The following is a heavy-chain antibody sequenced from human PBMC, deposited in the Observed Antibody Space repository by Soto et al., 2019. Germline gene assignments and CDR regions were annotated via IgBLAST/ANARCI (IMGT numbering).Heavy chain of an antibody. V-gene: IGHV1-8*01. D-gene: IGHD3-9*01. CDR2: VSPNSGNT. Sequence: QVQLVQSGAEVRKPGASVKVSCKASGYTFSTYDINWVRQAPGQGPEWMGRVSPNSGNTGYAQKFQGRLTMTRNTSISTAYMELSSLRSEGTAVYYCASWAGYSKWGQGTLVTVSS. J-gene: IGHJ4*02. CDR1: GYTFSTYD. CDR3: ASWAGYSK.